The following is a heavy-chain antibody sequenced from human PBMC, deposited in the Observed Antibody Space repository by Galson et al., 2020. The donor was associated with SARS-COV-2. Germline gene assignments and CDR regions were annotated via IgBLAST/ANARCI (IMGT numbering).Heavy chain of an antibody. Sequence: ASVKVSCKASGYTFTSYAMHWVRQDPGQRLEWMGWINAGNGNTKYSQKFQGRVTITRDTSASTAYMELSSLRSEDTAVYYCARGWSGSSWYRPDYYYYYMDVWGKGTTVTVSS. V-gene: IGHV1-3*01. D-gene: IGHD6-13*01. CDR3: ARGWSGSSWYRPDYYYYYMDV. CDR2: INAGNGNT. CDR1: GYTFTSYA. J-gene: IGHJ6*03.